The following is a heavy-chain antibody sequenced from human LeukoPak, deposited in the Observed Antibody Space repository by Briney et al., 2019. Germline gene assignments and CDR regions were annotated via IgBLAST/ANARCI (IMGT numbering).Heavy chain of an antibody. CDR2: IIPIFGTA. J-gene: IGHJ4*02. Sequence: SVKVSCKASGGTFSSYAISWVQQAPGQGLEWMGGIIPIFGTANYAQKFQGRVTITTDESTSTAYMELSSLRSEDTAVYYCTRARDYSNYLYYFDYWGQGTLVTVSS. CDR1: GGTFSSYA. V-gene: IGHV1-69*05. D-gene: IGHD4-11*01. CDR3: TRARDYSNYLYYFDY.